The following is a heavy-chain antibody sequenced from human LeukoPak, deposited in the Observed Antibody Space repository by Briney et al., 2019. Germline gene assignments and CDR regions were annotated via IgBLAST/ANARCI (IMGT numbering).Heavy chain of an antibody. J-gene: IGHJ4*02. CDR3: AGIVQVAGGDY. Sequence: SVKVSCKASGINFNTDAMQWVRQSRGHRLEWIGWIVVDSDTAKYAQKFQDRVTITSDMSTSTAFMELSSLTAEDTGVYYCAGIVQVAGGDYWGQGTLLAVSS. CDR2: IVVDSDTA. V-gene: IGHV1-58*02. D-gene: IGHD6-19*01. CDR1: GINFNTDA.